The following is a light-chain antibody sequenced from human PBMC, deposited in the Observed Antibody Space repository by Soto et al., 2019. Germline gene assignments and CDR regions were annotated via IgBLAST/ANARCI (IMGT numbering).Light chain of an antibody. CDR3: CSYAGSSTHYV. J-gene: IGLJ1*01. Sequence: QSASVSGSPGQSITISCTGTSSDVGSYNLVSWYQQHPGKAPKLMIYEGSKRPSGVSNRFSGSKSGNTASLTISGLQAEDEADYYCCSYAGSSTHYVFGTGTKVTVL. V-gene: IGLV2-23*01. CDR2: EGS. CDR1: SSDVGSYNL.